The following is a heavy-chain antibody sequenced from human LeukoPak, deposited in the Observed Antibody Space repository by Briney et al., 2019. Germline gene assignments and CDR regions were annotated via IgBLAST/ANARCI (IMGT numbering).Heavy chain of an antibody. CDR1: GYTFTSYG. Sequence: ASVKVSCKASGYTFTSYGISWVRQAPGQGLEWMGWVSAYNGNTNYAQKLQGRGTMTTDTSTSTAYMELRSLRSDDTAVYYCARARGRSYYDILTGYCPDYWGQGTLVTVSS. J-gene: IGHJ4*02. CDR2: VSAYNGNT. CDR3: ARARGRSYYDILTGYCPDY. V-gene: IGHV1-18*01. D-gene: IGHD3-9*01.